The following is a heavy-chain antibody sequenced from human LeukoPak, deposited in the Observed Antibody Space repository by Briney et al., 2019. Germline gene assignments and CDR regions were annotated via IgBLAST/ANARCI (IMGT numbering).Heavy chain of an antibody. Sequence: GGTLRLSCAASGFTFSSYGMSWVRQAPGKGLEWVSAISGSGGSTYYADSVKGRFTISRDNSKNTLYLQMNSLRAEDTAVYYCAKVTYGSGTYGAFDYWGQGTLVTVSS. V-gene: IGHV3-23*01. CDR3: AKVTYGSGTYGAFDY. CDR1: GFTFSSYG. J-gene: IGHJ4*02. CDR2: ISGSGGST. D-gene: IGHD3-10*01.